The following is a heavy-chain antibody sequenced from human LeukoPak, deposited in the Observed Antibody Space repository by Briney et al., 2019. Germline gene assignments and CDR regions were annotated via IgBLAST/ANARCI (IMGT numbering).Heavy chain of an antibody. CDR2: TYYRSTWYN. D-gene: IGHD5-18*01. Sequence: SQTLSLTCAISGDSVSSNSVTWNWIRQSPSRGLGWLGRTYYRSTWYNDYAVSVRGRITVNPDTSKNQFSLHLNSVTPEDTAVYYCARDAAYSYGWGLFDYWGQGTLVTVSS. J-gene: IGHJ4*02. V-gene: IGHV6-1*01. CDR3: ARDAAYSYGWGLFDY. CDR1: GDSVSSNSVT.